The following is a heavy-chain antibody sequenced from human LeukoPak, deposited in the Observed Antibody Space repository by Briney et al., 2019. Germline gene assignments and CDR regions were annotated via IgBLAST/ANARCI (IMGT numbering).Heavy chain of an antibody. CDR2: IYYSGTT. V-gene: IGHV4-59*11. CDR3: ARDYWNPTSPHFDY. CDR1: GDSISNHY. J-gene: IGHJ4*02. Sequence: PSETLSLTCTVSGDSISNHYWSWIRQPPGKGLEWIGYIYYSGTTNYNPSLKSRATMSLDTSENQFSLKLSSVTAADTAVYYCARDYWNPTSPHFDYWGQGILVTVSS. D-gene: IGHD1-1*01.